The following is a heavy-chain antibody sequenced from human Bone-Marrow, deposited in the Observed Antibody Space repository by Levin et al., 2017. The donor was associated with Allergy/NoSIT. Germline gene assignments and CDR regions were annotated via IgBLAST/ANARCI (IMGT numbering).Heavy chain of an antibody. CDR2: INAADGNT. D-gene: IGHD1-26*01. J-gene: IGHJ2*01. Sequence: ASVKVSCKASGYSFTSYAIHWVRQAPGQRLEWMAWINAADGNTRYSQKFQGRISISKDPSASTAYMELSSLTFEDTALYYCARDPLGEVADRWYFDLWGRGTLVTVSS. CDR1: GYSFTSYA. V-gene: IGHV1-3*01. CDR3: ARDPLGEVADRWYFDL.